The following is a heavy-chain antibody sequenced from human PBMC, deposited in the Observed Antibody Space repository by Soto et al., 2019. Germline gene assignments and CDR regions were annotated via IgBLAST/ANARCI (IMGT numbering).Heavy chain of an antibody. CDR3: ARERGYSQYDYYSDY. Sequence: PGGSLRLSCAASGFSFSDYSMNWVRQAPGKGLEWVSSISSSSSYIDYADSVKGRFTISRDNAKNSLYLQLNSLRAEDTAVYYCARERGYSQYDYYSDYWGQGTPVTVSS. J-gene: IGHJ4*02. CDR1: GFSFSDYS. D-gene: IGHD5-12*01. V-gene: IGHV3-21*06. CDR2: ISSSSSYI.